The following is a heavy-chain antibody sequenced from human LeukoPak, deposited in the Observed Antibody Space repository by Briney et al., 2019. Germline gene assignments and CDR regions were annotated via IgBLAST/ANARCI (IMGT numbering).Heavy chain of an antibody. D-gene: IGHD3-10*01. CDR2: IYYSGST. J-gene: IGHJ4*02. Sequence: SETLSLTCTVSGGSISSSSYYWGWIRQHPGKGLEWIGYIYYSGSTYYNPSLKSRVTISVDTSKNQFSLKLNSVTAADTAVYYCARLWFGERSFDYWGQGTLVTVSS. V-gene: IGHV4-31*03. CDR3: ARLWFGERSFDY. CDR1: GGSISSSSYY.